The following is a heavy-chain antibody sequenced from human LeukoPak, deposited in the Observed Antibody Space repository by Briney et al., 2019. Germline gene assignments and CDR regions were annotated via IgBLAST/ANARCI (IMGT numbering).Heavy chain of an antibody. CDR3: ARPAGDSGSSGHYWYFDL. D-gene: IGHD6-19*01. CDR1: GVSISRGSYY. V-gene: IGHV4-39*07. J-gene: IGHJ2*01. Sequence: PSETLSLTCTVSGVSISRGSYYWGWIRQPPGKGLEWIGTMYYSGSTYYNPSLKSRVTISLDTSKNQFSLRLNSVTAADTAVYYCARPAGDSGSSGHYWYFDLWGRGTLVTVSS. CDR2: MYYSGST.